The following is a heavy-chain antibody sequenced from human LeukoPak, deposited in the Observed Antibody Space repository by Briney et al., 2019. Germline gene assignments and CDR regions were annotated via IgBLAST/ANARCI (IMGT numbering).Heavy chain of an antibody. J-gene: IGHJ4*02. Sequence: PGRSLTLSCAASGFTFSNYGMHWVRQAPGKGLEWVALIWYDGSNKYYADSVRGRFTISRDNSKNTLYLQMKSLRVEDTAIYYCAKDLSYGFDYWGQGTLVTVSS. CDR3: AKDLSYGFDY. V-gene: IGHV3-33*06. CDR2: IWYDGSNK. D-gene: IGHD5-18*01. CDR1: GFTFSNYG.